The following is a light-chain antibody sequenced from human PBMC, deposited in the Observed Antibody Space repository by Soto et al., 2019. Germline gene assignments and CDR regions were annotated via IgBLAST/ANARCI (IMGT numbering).Light chain of an antibody. CDR3: QQYGSSQYT. Sequence: EIVLTQSPGTLSLSPGERATLSCRASLRVSSSYLAWYQQKPGQAPRLLIYGASSRATGIPDRFSGSGSGTDFTLTISRLEPEDFAVYYCQQYGSSQYTFGEGTKLEIK. CDR1: LRVSSSY. CDR2: GAS. V-gene: IGKV3-20*01. J-gene: IGKJ2*01.